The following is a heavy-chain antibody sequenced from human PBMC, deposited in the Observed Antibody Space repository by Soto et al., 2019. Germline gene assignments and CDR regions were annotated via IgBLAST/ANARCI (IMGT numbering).Heavy chain of an antibody. CDR3: ARLYSYAYAFDI. J-gene: IGHJ3*02. V-gene: IGHV3-7*01. CDR2: IKQDGSAK. CDR1: GSTFNNYW. Sequence: GGSLRLSCAASGSTFNNYWMTWVRQAPRKGLEWVANIKQDGSAKYYVDSVKGRFTISRDTAKNLLYLQMNSLRAEDTAIYYCARLYSYAYAFDIWGQGTMVTVSS. D-gene: IGHD5-18*01.